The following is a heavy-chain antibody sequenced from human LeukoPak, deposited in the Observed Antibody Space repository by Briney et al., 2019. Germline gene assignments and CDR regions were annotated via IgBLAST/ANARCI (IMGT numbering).Heavy chain of an antibody. Sequence: GGSLRLSCAASGFTFSTYNMNWVRQAPGKGLEWVSSISSSSSYIYYADSVKGRFTISRDNAKNSLYLQMNSLRAEDTAVYYCARDSSGWYVGYYFDYWGQGTLVTVTS. CDR2: ISSSSSYI. D-gene: IGHD6-19*01. J-gene: IGHJ4*02. CDR3: ARDSSGWYVGYYFDY. V-gene: IGHV3-21*01. CDR1: GFTFSTYN.